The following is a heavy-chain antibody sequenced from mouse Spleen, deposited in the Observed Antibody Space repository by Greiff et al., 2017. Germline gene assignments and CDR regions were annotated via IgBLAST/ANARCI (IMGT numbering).Heavy chain of an antibody. V-gene: IGHV5-17*01. Sequence: EVKVVESGGGLVKPGGSLKLSCAASGFTFSDYGMHWVRQAPEKGLEWVAYISSGSSTIYYADTVKGRFTISRDNAKNTLFLQMTSLRSEDTAMYYCARDGPAWFAYWGQGTLVTVSA. CDR2: ISSGSSTI. CDR3: ARDGPAWFAY. CDR1: GFTFSDYG. D-gene: IGHD2-3*01. J-gene: IGHJ3*01.